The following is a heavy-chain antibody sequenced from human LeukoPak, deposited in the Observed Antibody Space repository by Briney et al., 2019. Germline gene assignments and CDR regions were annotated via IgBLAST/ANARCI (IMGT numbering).Heavy chain of an antibody. CDR3: ARAVNWNNDY. D-gene: IGHD1/OR15-1a*01. CDR1: GGTFSSYA. CDR2: INPNSGGT. Sequence: ASVKVSCKASGGTFSSYAISWVRQAPGQGLEWMGWINPNSGGTNYAQKFQGRVTMTRDTSISTAYMELSRLRSDDTAVYYCARAVNWNNDYWGQGTLVTVSS. J-gene: IGHJ4*02. V-gene: IGHV1-2*02.